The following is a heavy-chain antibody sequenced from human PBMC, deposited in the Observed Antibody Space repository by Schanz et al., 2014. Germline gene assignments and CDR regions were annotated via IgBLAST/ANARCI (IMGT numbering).Heavy chain of an antibody. CDR3: ARPSSVVGITGWFDT. J-gene: IGHJ5*02. D-gene: IGHD3-22*01. V-gene: IGHV4-39*01. Sequence: QLQLRESGPGLVKPSETLSLICSVSGTSITSSTYYWGWIRQPPGKGPEWIGSISYSGNTYYTPSLKTRVPISLAPSKTHFPLKLPSLTAADTAVYYCARPSSVVGITGWFDTWGQGTLVTVSS. CDR1: GTSITSSTYY. CDR2: ISYSGNT.